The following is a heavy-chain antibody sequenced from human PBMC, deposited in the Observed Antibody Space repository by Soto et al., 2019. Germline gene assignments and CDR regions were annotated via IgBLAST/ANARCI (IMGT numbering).Heavy chain of an antibody. CDR2: IGAAGDT. J-gene: IGHJ4*02. CDR3: ASGGWGSSWYEGGSRIDY. D-gene: IGHD6-13*01. CDR1: GFTFSNYD. V-gene: IGHV3-13*01. Sequence: EVQLVESGGGLVQPGGSLRLSCAASGFTFSNYDMHWVRQVTGKGLEWVSAIGAAGDTYYPDSVKGRFTISRENAKNSVYLQMNSRRAEDTAVYYCASGGWGSSWYEGGSRIDYWGQGALVTVSS.